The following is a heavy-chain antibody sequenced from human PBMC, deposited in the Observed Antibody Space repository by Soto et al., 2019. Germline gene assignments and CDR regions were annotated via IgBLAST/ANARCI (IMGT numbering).Heavy chain of an antibody. V-gene: IGHV3-66*01. CDR1: EFTVSNNY. CDR2: IYSDGST. Sequence: EVQLVESGGGLVQPGGSLRLSCAASEFTVSNNYMSWVRQAPGKGLEWVSLIYSDGSTDYADTVKGRFTISRDNSKNTLYLQMNSLRVEDTAMSYCVRRWGWGQGTLVTVSS. J-gene: IGHJ3*01. D-gene: IGHD3-16*01. CDR3: VRRWG.